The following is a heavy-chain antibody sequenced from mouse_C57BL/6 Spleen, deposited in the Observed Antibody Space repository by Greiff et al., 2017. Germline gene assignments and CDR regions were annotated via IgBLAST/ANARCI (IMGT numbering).Heavy chain of an antibody. CDR2: IDPETGGT. D-gene: IGHD2-12*01. J-gene: IGHJ2*01. CDR1: GYTFTDYE. CDR3: YYKVGY. Sequence: VQLQQSGAELVRPGASVTLSCKASGYTFTDYEMHWVKQTPVHGLEWIGAIDPETGGTAYNQKFKGKAILTADKSSITAYMELRSLTSEDSAVYYSYYKVGYWGQGTTLTVSS. V-gene: IGHV1-15*01.